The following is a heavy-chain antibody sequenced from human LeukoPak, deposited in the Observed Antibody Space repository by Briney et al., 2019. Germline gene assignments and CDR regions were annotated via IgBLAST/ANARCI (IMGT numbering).Heavy chain of an antibody. CDR2: INHSGST. CDR3: ASAWGVYDSSGYYLDY. D-gene: IGHD3-22*01. Sequence: SEILSLTCAVYGGSFSGYYWSWIRQPPGKGLEWIGEINHSGSTNYNPSLKSRVTISVDTSKNQFSLKLSSVTAADTAVYYCASAWGVYDSSGYYLDYWGQGTLVTVSS. CDR1: GGSFSGYY. J-gene: IGHJ4*02. V-gene: IGHV4-34*01.